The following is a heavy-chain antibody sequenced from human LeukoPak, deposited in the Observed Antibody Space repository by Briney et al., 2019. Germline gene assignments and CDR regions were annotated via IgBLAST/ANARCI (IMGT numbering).Heavy chain of an antibody. CDR1: GGSFSGYY. J-gene: IGHJ4*02. V-gene: IGHV4-34*01. CDR3: ARGGGDVVVVAATRYYFDY. Sequence: PETLSLTCAVYGGSFSGYYWSWIRQPPGKGLEWIGEINHSGSTNYNPSLKSRVTISVDTSKNQFSLKLSSVTAADTAVYYCARGGGDVVVVAATRYYFDYWGQGTLVTVSS. CDR2: INHSGST. D-gene: IGHD2-15*01.